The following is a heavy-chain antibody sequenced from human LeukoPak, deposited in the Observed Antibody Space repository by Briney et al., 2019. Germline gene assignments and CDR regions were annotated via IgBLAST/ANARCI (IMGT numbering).Heavy chain of an antibody. J-gene: IGHJ4*02. V-gene: IGHV4-39*07. CDR1: GVSISSTSFF. Sequence: SETLSLTCTVSGVSISSTSFFWGLIRQSPGKGLEWIASIYKTGSTYYNPSLKSRATISVDTSKNQFSLKLTSVTAADTAVYYCARILNFYDTTGPVFDYWAREPWSPSPQ. CDR3: ARILNFYDTTGPVFDY. D-gene: IGHD3-22*01. CDR2: IYKTGST.